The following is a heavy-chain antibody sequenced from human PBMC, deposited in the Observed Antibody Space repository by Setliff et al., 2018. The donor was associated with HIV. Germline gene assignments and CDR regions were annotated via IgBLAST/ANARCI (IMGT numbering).Heavy chain of an antibody. D-gene: IGHD3-16*01. J-gene: IGHJ6*02. CDR1: NDSINYQY. V-gene: IGHV4-59*11. CDR3: ARHNVITYAGLLFDYFYYGMDV. CDR2: IYYSGNT. Sequence: SETLSLTCTVSNDSINYQYWAWIRQPPGKGLEWIGSIYYSGNTNYNPSLNSRGTILLDTSKNELSLKLTSVTAADTAVYYCARHNVITYAGLLFDYFYYGMDVWGHGTTVTVSS.